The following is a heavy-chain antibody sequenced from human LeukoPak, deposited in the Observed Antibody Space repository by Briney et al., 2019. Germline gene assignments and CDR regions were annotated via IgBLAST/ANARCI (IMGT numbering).Heavy chain of an antibody. D-gene: IGHD3-22*01. V-gene: IGHV3-21*01. J-gene: IGHJ4*02. CDR2: ISSSSSYI. CDR1: GFTFSIYS. CDR3: ARDLILPHYYDSSGYPDY. Sequence: PGGSLRLSCAASGFTFSIYSMNWVRQAPGKGLEWVSSISSSSSYIYYADSVKGRFTISRDNAKNSLYLQMNSLRAEDTAVYYCARDLILPHYYDSSGYPDYWGQGTLVTVSS.